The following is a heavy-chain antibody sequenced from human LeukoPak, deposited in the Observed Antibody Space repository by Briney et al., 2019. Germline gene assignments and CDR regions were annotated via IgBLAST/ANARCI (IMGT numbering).Heavy chain of an antibody. V-gene: IGHV3-23*01. D-gene: IGHD6-19*01. Sequence: GGSLRLSCAASGFSFSTYAMSWVRQAPGKGLEWVSSISGSGDNTYYAESVKGRFTISRDNSKNTLFLQMNSLRAEDTAVFYCAKRSGYTTGWFFDFWGQGTLVTVSS. J-gene: IGHJ4*02. CDR3: AKRSGYTTGWFFDF. CDR2: ISGSGDNT. CDR1: GFSFSTYA.